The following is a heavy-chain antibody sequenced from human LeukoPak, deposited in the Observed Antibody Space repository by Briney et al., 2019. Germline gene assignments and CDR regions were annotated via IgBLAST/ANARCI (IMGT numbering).Heavy chain of an antibody. V-gene: IGHV4-39*02. J-gene: IGHJ3*02. CDR3: ARENTMVRGAFDAFDI. Sequence: PSETLSLTCTVSGGSISSSSSYWGWIRQPPGKGLEWIGGIYYSGSTYYNPSLKSRVTISVDTSKNQFSLKLSSVTAADTAVYYCARENTMVRGAFDAFDIWGQGTMVTVSS. D-gene: IGHD3-10*01. CDR1: GGSISSSSSY. CDR2: IYYSGST.